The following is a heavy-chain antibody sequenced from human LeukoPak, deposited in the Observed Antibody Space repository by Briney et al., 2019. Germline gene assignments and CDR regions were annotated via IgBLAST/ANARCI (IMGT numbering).Heavy chain of an antibody. Sequence: SETLSLTCTVSGGSISSSSYYWGWIRQPPGKGLEWIGSIYYSGSTYYNPSLKSRVTISVDTSKNQFSLKLSSVTAADTAVYYCARVWFGEFMGWFDPWGQGTLVTVSS. D-gene: IGHD3-10*01. CDR2: IYYSGST. V-gene: IGHV4-39*07. J-gene: IGHJ5*02. CDR3: ARVWFGEFMGWFDP. CDR1: GGSISSSSYY.